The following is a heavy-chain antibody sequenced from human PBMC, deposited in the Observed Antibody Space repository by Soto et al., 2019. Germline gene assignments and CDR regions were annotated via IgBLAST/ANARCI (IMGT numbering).Heavy chain of an antibody. V-gene: IGHV3-30*18. CDR1: GFTFSSYA. D-gene: IGHD2-2*03. Sequence: GGSLRLSCAASGFTFSSYAMHWVRQAPGKGLEWVAVISYDGSKKYYADSVKGRFILSRDNSKNTLYLQMNSLSAEDTAVYYCAKSLDIVAVPASMGEHYYYGMDVWGQGTTVTVSS. CDR2: ISYDGSKK. J-gene: IGHJ6*02. CDR3: AKSLDIVAVPASMGEHYYYGMDV.